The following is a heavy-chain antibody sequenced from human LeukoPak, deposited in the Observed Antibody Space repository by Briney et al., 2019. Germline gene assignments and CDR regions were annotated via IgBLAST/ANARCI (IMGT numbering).Heavy chain of an antibody. CDR3: ARDLSGTDAFNV. CDR1: GASITYNF. V-gene: IGHV4-4*07. CDR2: IYSSGST. D-gene: IGHD1-14*01. J-gene: IGHJ3*01. Sequence: LETLSLTCTVTGASITYNFWNWFRQPAGKGLEWIGRIYSSGSTKYNPSLKSRVIMSVDTSKNQFSLNLSSVTAADTAVYFCARDLSGTDAFNVWGQGTMVTVSS.